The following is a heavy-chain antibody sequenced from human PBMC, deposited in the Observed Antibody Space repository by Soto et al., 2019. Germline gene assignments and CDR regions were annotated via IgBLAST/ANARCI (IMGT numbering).Heavy chain of an antibody. V-gene: IGHV1-45*02. CDR2: ITPFNGNT. D-gene: IGHD3-22*01. CDR3: ATSYYYDSSGYSLGY. J-gene: IGHJ4*02. CDR1: GYTFTYRY. Sequence: SVKVSCKASGYTFTYRYLHWVRQAPGQALEWMGWITPFNGNTNYAQKFQDRVTITGDRSMSTAYMELSSLRSEDTAMYYCATSYYYDSSGYSLGYWGQGTLVTVSS.